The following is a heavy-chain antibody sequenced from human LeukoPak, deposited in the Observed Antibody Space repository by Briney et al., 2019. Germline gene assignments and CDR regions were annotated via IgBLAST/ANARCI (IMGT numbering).Heavy chain of an antibody. CDR2: IYYNGNT. Sequence: SETLSLTCAVSGYAMSSSNWWGWIRQPPGKELEWIGYIYYNGNTDYNPSLKSRVTMPIHTSKNQFSLKLTSVSALDTAVYYCTGGGSYYWAPDYWGQGTLVTVSS. D-gene: IGHD3-10*01. V-gene: IGHV4-28*06. J-gene: IGHJ4*02. CDR3: TGGGSYYWAPDY. CDR1: GYAMSSSNW.